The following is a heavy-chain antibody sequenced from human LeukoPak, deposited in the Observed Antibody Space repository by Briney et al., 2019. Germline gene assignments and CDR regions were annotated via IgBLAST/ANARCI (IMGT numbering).Heavy chain of an antibody. CDR1: GFTFSNYP. D-gene: IGHD2-15*01. CDR3: ARDCSGGSCYSDH. V-gene: IGHV3-23*01. J-gene: IGHJ4*02. Sequence: GGSLRLSCAASGFTFSNYPTSWVRQAPGKGLDWVSLITGSGANTQYADSVKGRFTISRDNSKNTLYLQMSSLRAEDTAEYYCARDCSGGSCYSDHWGQGTLVTVSS. CDR2: ITGSGANT.